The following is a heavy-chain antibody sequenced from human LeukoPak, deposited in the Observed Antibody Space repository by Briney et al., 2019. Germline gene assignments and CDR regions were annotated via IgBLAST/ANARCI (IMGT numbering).Heavy chain of an antibody. D-gene: IGHD5-18*01. CDR2: ISAYNGNT. V-gene: IGHV1-18*01. Sequence: ASVKVSCKASGYTFTSYGISWVRQAPGQGLEWMGWISAYNGNTNYAQKLQGRVTMTTDTSTSTAYMELRSLRSDDTAVYYCARDRLLNTAMVYVGYYYYGMDVWGQGTTVTVSS. CDR3: ARDRLLNTAMVYVGYYYYGMDV. CDR1: GYTFTSYG. J-gene: IGHJ6*02.